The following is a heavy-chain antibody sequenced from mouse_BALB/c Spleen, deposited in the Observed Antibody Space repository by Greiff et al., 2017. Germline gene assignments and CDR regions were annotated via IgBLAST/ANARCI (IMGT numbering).Heavy chain of an antibody. J-gene: IGHJ2*01. CDR3: ARNWDWYFDY. V-gene: IGHV3-2*02. D-gene: IGHD4-1*01. CDR2: ISYSGST. Sequence: EVQRVESGPGLVKPSQSLSLTCTVTGYSITSDYAWNWIRQFPGNKLEWMGYISYSGSTSYNPSLKSRISITRDTSKNQFFLQLNSVTTEDTATYYCARNWDWYFDYWGQGTTLTVSS. CDR1: GYSITSDYA.